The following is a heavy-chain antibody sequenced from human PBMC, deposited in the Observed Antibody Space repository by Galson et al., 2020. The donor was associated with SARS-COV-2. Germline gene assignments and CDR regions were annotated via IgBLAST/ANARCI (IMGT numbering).Heavy chain of an antibody. J-gene: IGHJ4*02. V-gene: IGHV2-5*01. Sequence: SGPTLVQPTHPPTLTSTFSEFSLSTTGKAVGWIRHPSAKAQEWLTHTSWNEDKSYSPYLKSRLTTTKDTSKNQVVLKMTNMDPVDTATYYCARSPSRFSGLTRSPCYYFDSWGQGSLVTFSS. CDR1: EFSLSTTGKA. CDR2: TSWNEDK. CDR3: ARSPSRFSGLTRSPCYYFDS. D-gene: IGHD3-22*01.